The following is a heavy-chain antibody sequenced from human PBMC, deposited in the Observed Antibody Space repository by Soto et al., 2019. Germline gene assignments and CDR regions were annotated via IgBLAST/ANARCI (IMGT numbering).Heavy chain of an antibody. D-gene: IGHD6-6*01. CDR2: ISGSGGST. CDR1: GFTFSSYA. Sequence: GGSLRLSCAASGFTFSSYAMSWVRQAPGKGLEWVSAISGSGGSTYYADSVKGRFTISRDNSKNTLYLQMNSLRAEDTAVYYCARSSSIAARRTSGWFDPWGQGTLVTVSS. J-gene: IGHJ5*02. V-gene: IGHV3-23*01. CDR3: ARSSSIAARRTSGWFDP.